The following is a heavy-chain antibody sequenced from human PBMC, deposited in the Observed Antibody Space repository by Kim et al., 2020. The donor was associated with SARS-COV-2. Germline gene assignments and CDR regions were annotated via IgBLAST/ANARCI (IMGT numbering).Heavy chain of an antibody. V-gene: IGHV4-39*01. CDR3: ARRCRYYYDSSGYYSFFDY. J-gene: IGHJ4*02. Sequence: SETLSLTCTVSGGSISSSSYYWGWIRQPPGKGLEWIGSIYYSGSTYYNPSLKSRVTISVDTSKNQFSLKLSSVTAADTAVYYCARRCRYYYDSSGYYSFFDYWGQGTLVTVSS. D-gene: IGHD3-22*01. CDR1: GGSISSSSYY. CDR2: IYYSGST.